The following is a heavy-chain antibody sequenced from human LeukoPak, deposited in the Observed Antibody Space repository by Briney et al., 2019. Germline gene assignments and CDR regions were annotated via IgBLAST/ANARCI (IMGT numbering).Heavy chain of an antibody. CDR3: AKAISSWPPLGFDY. CDR2: ISGSGDST. Sequence: GGSLRLSCAASGFTFSSYAMSWVRQAPGKGLEWVSDISGSGDSTYSADSVKGRFTISRDNSKNTLYLQMNSLRAEDTAVYYCAKAISSWPPLGFDYWGQGTLVTVSS. CDR1: GFTFSSYA. J-gene: IGHJ4*02. V-gene: IGHV3-23*01. D-gene: IGHD6-13*01.